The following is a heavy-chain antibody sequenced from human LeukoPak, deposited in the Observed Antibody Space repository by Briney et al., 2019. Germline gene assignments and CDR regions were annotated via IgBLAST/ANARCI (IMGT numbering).Heavy chain of an antibody. D-gene: IGHD6-19*01. CDR2: INPNSGGS. CDR1: GYTFTGYY. J-gene: IGHJ4*02. CDR3: ARDLKRGYSSGRYSWGTGSSNDY. V-gene: IGHV1-2*02. Sequence: ASVKVSCKASGYTFTGYYMHWVRQAPGQGLEWLGWINPNSGGSNYAQKFQGRVTLTRDTSIITAYMELSRLRSDDTAVYYCARDLKRGYSSGRYSWGTGSSNDYWGQGTLVTVSS.